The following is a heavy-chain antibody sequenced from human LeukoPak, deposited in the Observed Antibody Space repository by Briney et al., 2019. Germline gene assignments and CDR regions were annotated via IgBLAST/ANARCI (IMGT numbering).Heavy chain of an antibody. V-gene: IGHV3-64*01. J-gene: IGHJ4*02. D-gene: IGHD6-13*01. CDR3: AREDPPSSTWFDY. CDR2: ISSDGGST. Sequence: GGSLRLSCVASGFTFSAFSMHWVRQAPGKGLESVSAISSDGGSTYYANSVRGRFTVSRDNSKNTLYLQMGSLRAEDMAVYYCAREDPPSSTWFDYWGQGTLVAVSS. CDR1: GFTFSAFS.